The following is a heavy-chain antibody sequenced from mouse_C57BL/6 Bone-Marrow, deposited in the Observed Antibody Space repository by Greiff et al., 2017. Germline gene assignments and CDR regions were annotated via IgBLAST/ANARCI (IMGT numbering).Heavy chain of an antibody. D-gene: IGHD2-5*01. J-gene: IGHJ4*01. CDR3: TTPIVRYAMDY. CDR2: IDPENGDT. V-gene: IGHV14-4*01. Sequence: VQLQQSGAELVRPGASVKLSCTASGFNIKDDYMHWVKQRPEQGLEWIGWIDPENGDTEYASKFQGKATITADTSSNTAYLQLSSLTSEDTAVYYCTTPIVRYAMDYWGQGTSVTVSS. CDR1: GFNIKDDY.